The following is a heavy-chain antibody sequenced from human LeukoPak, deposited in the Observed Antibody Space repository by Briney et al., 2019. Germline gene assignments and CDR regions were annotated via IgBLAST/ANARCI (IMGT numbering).Heavy chain of an antibody. V-gene: IGHV4-34*01. CDR1: GGSFSGYY. Sequence: SETLSLTCAVHGGSFSGYYWSWIRQPPGKGLEWIGEINHSGSTNYNPSLKSRVTISVDTSKNQFSLKLSSVTAADTAVYYCARGPPYYDILTGSDYWGQGTLVTVSS. D-gene: IGHD3-9*01. CDR3: ARGPPYYDILTGSDY. CDR2: INHSGST. J-gene: IGHJ4*02.